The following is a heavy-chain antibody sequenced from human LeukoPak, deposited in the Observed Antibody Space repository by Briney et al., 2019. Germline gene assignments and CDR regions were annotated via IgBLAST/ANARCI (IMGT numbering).Heavy chain of an antibody. J-gene: IGHJ4*02. CDR1: GFNFNNYA. V-gene: IGHV3-23*01. D-gene: IGHD3-3*01. Sequence: GGSLRLSCAVSGFNFNNYAMTWVRQAPGKGLEWISAIGGSGVSTFYGDSVKGRFSISRDNSKNTLYLQMNSLSAEDTAIYYCAIIDGVEPKDYWGPGTLVTVSS. CDR2: IGGSGVST. CDR3: AIIDGVEPKDY.